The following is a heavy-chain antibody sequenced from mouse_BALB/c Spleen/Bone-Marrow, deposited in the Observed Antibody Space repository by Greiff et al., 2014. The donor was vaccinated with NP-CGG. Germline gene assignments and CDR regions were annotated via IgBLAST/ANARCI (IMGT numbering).Heavy chain of an antibody. Sequence: VQLKESGAELVKPGASAKLSCTASGFNIKDTYMHWVKQRPEQGLEWIGRIDPANGNTKYDPKFQGKATITADTSSNTAYLQLSSLTSEDTAVYYCASYYRYDRRFAYWGQGTQVTVSA. J-gene: IGHJ3*01. CDR1: GFNIKDTY. CDR3: ASYYRYDRRFAY. V-gene: IGHV14-3*02. D-gene: IGHD2-14*01. CDR2: IDPANGNT.